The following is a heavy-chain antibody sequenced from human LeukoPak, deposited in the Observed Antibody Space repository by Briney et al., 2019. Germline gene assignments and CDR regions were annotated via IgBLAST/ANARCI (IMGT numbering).Heavy chain of an antibody. Sequence: GSSVKASCKASGGTFSSYAISWVRQAPGQGPEWMGGIIPIFGTANYAQKFQGRVTITADKSTSTAYMELSSLRSEDTAVYYCASAEGSGSAFLDYWGQGTLVTVSS. CDR3: ASAEGSGSAFLDY. J-gene: IGHJ4*02. D-gene: IGHD3-10*01. CDR2: IIPIFGTA. CDR1: GGTFSSYA. V-gene: IGHV1-69*06.